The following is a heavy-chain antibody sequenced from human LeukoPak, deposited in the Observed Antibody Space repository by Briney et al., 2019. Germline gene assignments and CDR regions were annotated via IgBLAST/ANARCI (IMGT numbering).Heavy chain of an antibody. J-gene: IGHJ4*02. CDR2: FYHSGTT. CDR3: ARQRDTAMGLDY. D-gene: IGHD5-18*01. CDR1: GGSLSSGGYS. Sequence: PSETLSLTCAVSGGSLSSGGYSWSWIRQPPGKGLEWIGHFYHSGTTSYNPSVKSRLTISVDTSKNQFSLKLSSVTAADTAVYYCARQRDTAMGLDYWGQGTLVTVSS. V-gene: IGHV4-30-2*03.